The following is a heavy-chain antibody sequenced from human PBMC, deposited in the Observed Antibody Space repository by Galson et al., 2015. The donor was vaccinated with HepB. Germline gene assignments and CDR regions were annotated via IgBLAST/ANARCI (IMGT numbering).Heavy chain of an antibody. Sequence: SLRLSCAASGFTFSSYSMNWVRQAPGKGLEWVSSIRSSSSTYYADSVKGRVTISRGNSKNTLYLQMNSLRAEDTAVYYCAKDRQWLRPYYFDYWGQGTLVTVSS. CDR2: IRSSSST. V-gene: IGHV3-21*04. D-gene: IGHD5-12*01. CDR1: GFTFSSYS. CDR3: AKDRQWLRPYYFDY. J-gene: IGHJ4*02.